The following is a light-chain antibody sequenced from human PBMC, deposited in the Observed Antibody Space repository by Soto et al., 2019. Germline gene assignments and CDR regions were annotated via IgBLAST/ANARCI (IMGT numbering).Light chain of an antibody. CDR3: QRYGASSFT. CDR2: ATS. J-gene: IGKJ2*01. Sequence: EIVLTQSPGTLSLSPGERATLSCRASQSVDSSYLSWYQHKPGQAPRLLTYATSSRATGIPDRFSGSGSGTDFTLTISRLEHEDFAVYYCQRYGASSFTFGQGTNLEIK. CDR1: QSVDSSY. V-gene: IGKV3-20*01.